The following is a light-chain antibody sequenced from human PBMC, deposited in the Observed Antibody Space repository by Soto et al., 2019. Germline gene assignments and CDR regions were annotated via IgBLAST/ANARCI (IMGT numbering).Light chain of an antibody. CDR1: SSNIGNNY. J-gene: IGLJ2*01. CDR2: DND. CDR3: ATWDRSLSVGV. V-gene: IGLV1-51*01. Sequence: QSVLTQPPSVSAAPGQTVTISCSGSSSNIGNNYVFWYQQLPGTAPKLLIYDNDKRPSGIPDRFSGSKSGTSATLGITGLQTGGEADYYCATWDRSLSVGVFGGGTKVTVL.